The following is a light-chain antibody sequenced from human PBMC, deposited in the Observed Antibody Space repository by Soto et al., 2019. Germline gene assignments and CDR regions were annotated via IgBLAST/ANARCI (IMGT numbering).Light chain of an antibody. CDR1: SSDVGGYNY. V-gene: IGLV2-14*01. CDR2: EVT. J-gene: IGLJ1*01. Sequence: QSALTQPRSVSGSPGQSVTISCTGTSSDVGGYNYVSWYQIHPGKAPKLIIYEVTSRPSGVSYRFSGSKSGNSASLTISGLQAEDEADYYCSSYASSSSYVFGGGTKVTVL. CDR3: SSYASSSSYV.